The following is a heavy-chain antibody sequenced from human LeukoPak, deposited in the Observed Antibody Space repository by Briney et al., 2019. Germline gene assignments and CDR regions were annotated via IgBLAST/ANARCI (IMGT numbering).Heavy chain of an antibody. V-gene: IGHV3-11*01. CDR2: ISSSGSTI. CDR1: GFTFSDYY. D-gene: IGHD5-18*01. J-gene: IGHJ4*02. Sequence: GGSLRLSCAASGFTFSDYYMSWIRQAPGKGLEWVSYISSSGSTIYYADSVKGRFTISRDNAKNSLYLQMNSLRAEDTAVYYCARVHANTWIQLWSTGYFDYWGQGTLVTVSS. CDR3: ARVHANTWIQLWSTGYFDY.